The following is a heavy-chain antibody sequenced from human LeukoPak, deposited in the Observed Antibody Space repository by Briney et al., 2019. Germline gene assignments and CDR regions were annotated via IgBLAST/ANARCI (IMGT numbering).Heavy chain of an antibody. V-gene: IGHV3-48*01. D-gene: IGHD3-3*01. CDR2: ISSSSSTI. CDR3: ARDSPYESRFDI. CDR1: GFTFRSYS. Sequence: GSLRLSCAASGFTFRSYSLNWVRPAPGKGLEWVSYISSSSSTIYYADSVKGRFTISRDNAKNSLYLQMNSLRAEDTAVYYCARDSPYESRFDIWGQGTMVTVSS. J-gene: IGHJ3*02.